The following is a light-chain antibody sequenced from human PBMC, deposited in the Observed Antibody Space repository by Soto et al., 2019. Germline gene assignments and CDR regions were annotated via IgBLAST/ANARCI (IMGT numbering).Light chain of an antibody. CDR1: QSLYNSNNLNY. Sequence: DIVMTQSPDSLAVSLGERATINCKSSQSLYNSNNLNYLAWYQQKPGQPPKLLLSWASTRESGIPNRFSCSGSGTDSTLTICSLQAADVAVLYCQQYHSNPSPFGQGTKLQIK. V-gene: IGKV4-1*01. CDR3: QQYHSNPSP. J-gene: IGKJ2*01. CDR2: WAS.